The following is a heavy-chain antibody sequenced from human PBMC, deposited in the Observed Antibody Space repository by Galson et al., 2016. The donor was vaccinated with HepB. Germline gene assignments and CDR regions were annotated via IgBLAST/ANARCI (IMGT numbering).Heavy chain of an antibody. J-gene: IGHJ5*02. CDR1: GFTFSTYG. Sequence: SLRLSCATSGFTFSTYGMSWVRQAPGKGLEWVSSISGSGGPTYYADSVKGRFIISRDNSRNTLYLQMNNLRAEDTAVYYCAKDRSFTTMVRGVMGWFAPWGQGTLVTVSS. D-gene: IGHD3-10*01. CDR3: AKDRSFTTMVRGVMGWFAP. CDR2: ISGSGGPT. V-gene: IGHV3-23*01.